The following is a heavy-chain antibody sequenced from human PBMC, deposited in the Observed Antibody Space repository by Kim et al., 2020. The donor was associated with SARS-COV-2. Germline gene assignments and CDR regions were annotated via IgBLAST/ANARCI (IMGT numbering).Heavy chain of an antibody. J-gene: IGHJ6*02. D-gene: IGHD6-19*01. Sequence: GGSLRLSCAASGFTFSSYAMSWVRQAPGKGLEWVSAISGSGGSTYYADSVKGRFTISRDNSKNTLYLQMNSLRAEDTAVYYCAKAKQWLVRSYYYGMDVWGQGTTVTVSS. CDR3: AKAKQWLVRSYYYGMDV. V-gene: IGHV3-23*01. CDR1: GFTFSSYA. CDR2: ISGSGGST.